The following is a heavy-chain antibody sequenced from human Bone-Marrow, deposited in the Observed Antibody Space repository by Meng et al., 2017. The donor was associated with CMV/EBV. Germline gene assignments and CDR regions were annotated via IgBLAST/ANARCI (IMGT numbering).Heavy chain of an antibody. V-gene: IGHV1-2*02. CDR1: GYTFTGYY. J-gene: IGHJ6*02. D-gene: IGHD6-6*01. Sequence: ASVKVSCKASGYTFTGYYMHWVRQAPGQGLEWTGWINPNSGGTNYAQKFQGRVTMTRDTSISTAYMELSRLRSDDTAVYYCARDMYSSSSDRRAYYYYYYGMDVWGQGTTVTVSS. CDR2: INPNSGGT. CDR3: ARDMYSSSSDRRAYYYYYYGMDV.